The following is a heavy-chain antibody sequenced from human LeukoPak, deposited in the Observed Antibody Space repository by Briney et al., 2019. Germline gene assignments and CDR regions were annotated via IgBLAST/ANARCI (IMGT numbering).Heavy chain of an antibody. D-gene: IGHD2-15*01. V-gene: IGHV4-31*03. CDR3: ARDRPYCSGGSCYYYYYGMDV. CDR1: GGSISSGGYY. Sequence: PSQTLSLTCTVSGGSISSGGYYWSWIRQDPGKGLEWIGYIYYSRSTYYNPSLKSRVTISVDTSKNQFSLKLSSVTAADTAVYYCARDRPYCSGGSCYYYYYGMDVWGKGTTVTVSS. J-gene: IGHJ6*04. CDR2: IYYSRST.